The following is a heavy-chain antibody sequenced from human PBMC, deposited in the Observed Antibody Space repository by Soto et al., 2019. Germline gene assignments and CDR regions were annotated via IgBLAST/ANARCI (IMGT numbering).Heavy chain of an antibody. Sequence: QPGGSLRLSCAASGFTFDDYAMHWVRQAPGKGLEWVSGISWNSGSIGYADSVKGRFTISRDNAKNSLYLQMNSLRAEDTALYYCAKTDSSGYPADYYYGMDVWGQGTTVTVSS. CDR3: AKTDSSGYPADYYYGMDV. J-gene: IGHJ6*02. CDR1: GFTFDDYA. CDR2: ISWNSGSI. V-gene: IGHV3-9*01. D-gene: IGHD3-22*01.